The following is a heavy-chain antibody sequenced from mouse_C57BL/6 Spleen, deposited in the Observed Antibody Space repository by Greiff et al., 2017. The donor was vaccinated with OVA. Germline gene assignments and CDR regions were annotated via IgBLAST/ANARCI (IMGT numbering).Heavy chain of an antibody. D-gene: IGHD4-1*01. CDR1: GFTFSSYA. CDR2: ISDGGSYT. J-gene: IGHJ2*01. V-gene: IGHV5-4*01. CDR3: ARDGSNWDSDY. Sequence: EVKLMESGGGLVKPGGSLKLSCAASGFTFSSYAMSWVRQTPEKRLEWVATISDGGSYTYYPDNVKGRFTISRDNAKNNLYLQMSHLKSEDTAMYYCARDGSNWDSDYWGQGTTLTVSS.